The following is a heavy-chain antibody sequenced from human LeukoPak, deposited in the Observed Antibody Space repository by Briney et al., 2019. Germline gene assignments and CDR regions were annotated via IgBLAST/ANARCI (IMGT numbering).Heavy chain of an antibody. J-gene: IGHJ6*03. CDR3: ARSYYYYMDV. V-gene: IGHV1-8*02. CDR1: GGTFSSYA. Sequence: ASVKVSCKASGGTFSSYAISWVRQATGQGLEWMGWMNPNSGNTGYAQKFQGRVTMTRNTAISTAYMELSSLRSEDTAVYYCARSYYYYMDVWGKGTTVTISS. CDR2: MNPNSGNT.